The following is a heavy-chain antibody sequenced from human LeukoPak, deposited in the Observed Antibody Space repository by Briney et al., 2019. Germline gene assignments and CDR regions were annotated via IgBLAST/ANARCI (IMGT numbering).Heavy chain of an antibody. J-gene: IGHJ4*02. Sequence: GGSLRLSCAASGFSFSSSNLNWFRQAPGKGLEWVSSITSDAYIYYSDSLKGRFSLSRDNAKTSVYLQMISLRAEATAVYYCARADYGDYGVDYWGQGTLVTVSS. CDR1: GFSFSSSN. CDR2: ITSDAYI. D-gene: IGHD4-17*01. V-gene: IGHV3-21*01. CDR3: ARADYGDYGVDY.